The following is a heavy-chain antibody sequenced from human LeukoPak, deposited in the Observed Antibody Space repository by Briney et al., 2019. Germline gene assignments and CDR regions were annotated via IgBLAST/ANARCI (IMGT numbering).Heavy chain of an antibody. CDR2: LNPNSGGT. Sequence: ASVKVSCKASGYTFTGYYMHWVRQAPGQGLEWMGWLNPNSGGTNYAQKFRGRVTMTRDTSISTAYMELSRLRSDDTAVYYCARGRPGIAVARARWFDPWGQGTLVTVSS. D-gene: IGHD6-19*01. J-gene: IGHJ5*02. V-gene: IGHV1-2*02. CDR3: ARGRPGIAVARARWFDP. CDR1: GYTFTGYY.